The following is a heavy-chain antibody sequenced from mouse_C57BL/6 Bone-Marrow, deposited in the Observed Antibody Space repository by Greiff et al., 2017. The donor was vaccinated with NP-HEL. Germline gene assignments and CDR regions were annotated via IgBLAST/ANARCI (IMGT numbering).Heavy chain of an antibody. D-gene: IGHD1-1*01. CDR2: IWSGGST. CDR1: GFSLTSYG. V-gene: IGHV2-2*01. Sequence: VQLQQSGPGLVQPSQSLSITCTVSGFSLTSYGVHWVRQSPGKGLEWLGVIWSGGSTDYNAAFISRLSISKDNSKSQVFCKMNSLQADDTAIYYCARPTTVPSYWYFDVWGTGTTVTVSS. CDR3: ARPTTVPSYWYFDV. J-gene: IGHJ1*03.